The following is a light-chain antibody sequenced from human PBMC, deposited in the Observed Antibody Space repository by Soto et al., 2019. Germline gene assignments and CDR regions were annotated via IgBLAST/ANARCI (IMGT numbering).Light chain of an antibody. J-gene: IGKJ3*01. CDR1: QSVSSSY. V-gene: IGKV3-20*01. CDR2: GAS. CDR3: QHYGSSAM. Sequence: EIVLTQSPGTLSLSPGERATLSCRASQSVSSSYLDWYQQKPGQAPRLLIYGASSRATGIPDRFSGSGSGTDFTLTISRLEPEDFAVYYCQHYGSSAMFGPGTKVDIK.